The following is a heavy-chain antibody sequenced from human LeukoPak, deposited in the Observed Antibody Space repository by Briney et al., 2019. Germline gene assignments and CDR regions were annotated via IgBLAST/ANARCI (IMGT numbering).Heavy chain of an antibody. D-gene: IGHD3-16*02. CDR1: GGTFSSYA. V-gene: IGHV1-69*13. CDR3: ARGKKSLGELSLGAFDI. J-gene: IGHJ3*02. CDR2: IIPTFGTA. Sequence: ASVKVSCKASGGTFSSYAISWVRQAPGQGLEWMGGIIPTFGTANYAQKFQGRVTITADESTSTAYMELSSLRSEDTAVYYCARGKKSLGELSLGAFDIWGQGTMVTVSS.